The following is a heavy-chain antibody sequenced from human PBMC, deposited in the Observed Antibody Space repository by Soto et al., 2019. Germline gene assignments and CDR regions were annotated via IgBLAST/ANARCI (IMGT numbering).Heavy chain of an antibody. D-gene: IGHD2-15*01. CDR3: ARDGRSWDGDDAFDI. V-gene: IGHV4-34*01. Sequence: PSETLSLTCAVYGGSFSVYYWSWIRQPPGKGLEWIGEINHSGSTNYNPSLKSRVTISVDTSKNQFSLKLSSVTAADTAVYYCARDGRSWDGDDAFDIWGQGTMVTVSS. CDR2: INHSGST. CDR1: GGSFSVYY. J-gene: IGHJ3*02.